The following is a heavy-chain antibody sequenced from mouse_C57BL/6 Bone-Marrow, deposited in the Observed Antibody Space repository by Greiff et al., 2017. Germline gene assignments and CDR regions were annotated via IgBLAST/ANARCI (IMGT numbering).Heavy chain of an antibody. V-gene: IGHV1-55*01. CDR1: GYTFTSYW. J-gene: IGHJ2*01. D-gene: IGHD3-1*01. CDR2: IYPTSGRT. Sequence: VQLQQSGAELVKPGASVKMSCKASGYTFTSYWITWVKQRPGQGLEWIGDIYPTSGRTNYNEKFKSKAILTVDTSSNTAYMQLSSLTSEDSAVFYCARSGPRGRSFDDWGQGTTLTVSS. CDR3: ARSGPRGRSFDD.